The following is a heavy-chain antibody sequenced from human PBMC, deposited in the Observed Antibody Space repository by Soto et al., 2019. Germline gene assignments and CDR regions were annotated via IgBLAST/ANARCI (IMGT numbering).Heavy chain of an antibody. D-gene: IGHD3-22*01. Sequence: SETLSLTCTVSNASISSRKWWTWVRQTPGKGLEWIGEIYHSGSINHNPSLKSRVTMSVDKSKNQFSLKMTSVTAADTGVYYCARDGITMIVGPFDYWGQGTLVTVSS. J-gene: IGHJ4*02. CDR1: NASISSRKW. CDR2: IYHSGSI. CDR3: ARDGITMIVGPFDY. V-gene: IGHV4-4*02.